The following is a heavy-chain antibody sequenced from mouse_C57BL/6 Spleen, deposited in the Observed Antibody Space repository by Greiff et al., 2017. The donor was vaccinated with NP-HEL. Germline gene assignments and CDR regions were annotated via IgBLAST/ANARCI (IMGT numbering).Heavy chain of an antibody. J-gene: IGHJ2*01. CDR3: TNTRYFDY. CDR1: GYTFTDYE. D-gene: IGHD1-1*01. Sequence: VQLQQSGAELVRPGASVTLSCKASGYTFTDYEMHWVKQTPVHGLEWIGAIDPETGGTAYNQKFKGQAILTADKSSSTAYMELRSLTSEDSAVYYCTNTRYFDYWGQGTTLTVSS. CDR2: IDPETGGT. V-gene: IGHV1-15*01.